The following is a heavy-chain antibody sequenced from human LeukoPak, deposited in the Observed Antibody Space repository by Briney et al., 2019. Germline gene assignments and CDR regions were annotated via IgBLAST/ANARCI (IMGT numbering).Heavy chain of an antibody. D-gene: IGHD3-22*01. CDR2: ISSSSSYI. J-gene: IGHJ4*02. Sequence: PGGSLRLSCAASGFTFSSYSMNWVRQAPGKGLEWVSSISSSSSYIYYADSVKGRFTISRDNAKNSLYLQIHSLRAEDTAVYYCAREVVSMIAGYWGQGTLVTVSS. CDR3: AREVVSMIAGY. V-gene: IGHV3-21*01. CDR1: GFTFSSYS.